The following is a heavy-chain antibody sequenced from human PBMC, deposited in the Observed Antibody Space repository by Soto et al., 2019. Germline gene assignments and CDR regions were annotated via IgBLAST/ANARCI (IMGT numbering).Heavy chain of an antibody. CDR1: GFTFSDYV. D-gene: IGHD6-19*01. V-gene: IGHV3-30*18. J-gene: IGHJ4*02. CDR2: VSHDGRNT. Sequence: VQLVESGGGVVQPGRSLRLSCAASGFTFSDYVMHWVRQAPGKGLEWVAVVSHDGRNTHYADYVKGRFTISRDSSKNTVSLEMTSLRAEDTAVYYCSKGGRQWLVTSDFNYWGQGALVTVSS. CDR3: SKGGRQWLVTSDFNY.